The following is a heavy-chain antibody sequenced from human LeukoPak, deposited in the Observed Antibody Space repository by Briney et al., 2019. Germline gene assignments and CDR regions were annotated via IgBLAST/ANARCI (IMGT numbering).Heavy chain of an antibody. D-gene: IGHD6-19*01. CDR3: ARVKQWLAKPTDS. V-gene: IGHV1-18*01. CDR1: GGTFSSYA. CDR2: ILAYNGNA. Sequence: ASVKVSCKASGGTFSSYAISWVRQAPGQGLEWIGWILAYNGNANYAQKFRDRVTLTIDTSTTTAYMEVRSLRSDDTAIYYCARVKQWLAKPTDSWGQGTQVTVSS. J-gene: IGHJ4*02.